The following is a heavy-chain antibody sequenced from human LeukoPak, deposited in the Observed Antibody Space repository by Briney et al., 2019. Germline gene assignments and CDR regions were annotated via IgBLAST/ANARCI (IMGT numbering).Heavy chain of an antibody. CDR2: INPNSGGT. V-gene: IGHV1-2*02. CDR1: GYTFTGYY. J-gene: IGHJ4*02. D-gene: IGHD2-2*01. CDR3: AREEIGYCSSTSYSSLGH. Sequence: GASVKVSCKASGYTFTGYYMHWVRRAPGQGLEWMGWINPNSGGTNYAQKFQGRVTMTRDTSISTAYMELSRLRSDDTAVYYCAREEIGYCSSTSYSSLGHWRQATLVTVSS.